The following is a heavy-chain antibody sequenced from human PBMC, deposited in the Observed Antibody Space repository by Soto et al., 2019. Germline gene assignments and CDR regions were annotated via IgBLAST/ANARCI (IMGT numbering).Heavy chain of an antibody. J-gene: IGHJ6*02. CDR2: MNPNSGNT. Sequence: GASVKVSCKASGYTFTSYDINWVRQATGQGLEWMGWMNPNSGNTGYAQKFQGRVTITADESTSTAYMELSSLRSEDTAVYYCASVSITGTTVPYYYYYYGMDVWGQGTTVTVSS. CDR1: GYTFTSYD. D-gene: IGHD1-20*01. V-gene: IGHV1-8*01. CDR3: ASVSITGTTVPYYYYYYGMDV.